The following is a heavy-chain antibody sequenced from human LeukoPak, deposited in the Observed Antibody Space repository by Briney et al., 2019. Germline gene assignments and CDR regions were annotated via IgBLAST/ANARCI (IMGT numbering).Heavy chain of an antibody. CDR3: AGANPDAFDI. J-gene: IGHJ3*02. CDR2: IYYSGST. V-gene: IGHV4-59*12. Sequence: SETLSLTCTVSGGSISSYYWSWIRQPPGKGLEWIGYIYYSGSTNYNPSLKSRVTISVDTSKNQFSLKLSSVTAADTAVYYCAGANPDAFDIWGQGTMVTVSS. CDR1: GGSISSYY.